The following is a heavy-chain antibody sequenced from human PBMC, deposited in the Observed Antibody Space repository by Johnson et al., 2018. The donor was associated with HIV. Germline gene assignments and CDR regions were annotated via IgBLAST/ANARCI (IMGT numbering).Heavy chain of an antibody. CDR3: ARDPSTQDSRLIGDFGAFDI. V-gene: IGHV3-23*04. D-gene: IGHD7-27*01. Sequence: VQLVESGGGLVQPGRSLRLSCTTSGFTFSSYALSWVRQAPGKGLQWVSAISGSGDSTYYADSVKGRFTISRDNAKNSLYLQMDSLRDEDTAFYYCARDPSTQDSRLIGDFGAFDIWGQGTMVIVSS. J-gene: IGHJ3*02. CDR1: GFTFSSYA. CDR2: ISGSGDST.